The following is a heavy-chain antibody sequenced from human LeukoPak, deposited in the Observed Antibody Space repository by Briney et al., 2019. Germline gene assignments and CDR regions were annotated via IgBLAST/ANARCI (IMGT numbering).Heavy chain of an antibody. CDR3: ARAGFPPKISDFWSGLGPYYYYGMDV. Sequence: ASVKVSCKASGYTFTSYYMHWVRQAPGQGLEWMGIINPSGGSTSYTQKFQGRVTMTRDTSTSTVYMELSSLRSEDTAVYYCARAGFPPKISDFWSGLGPYYYYGMDVWGQGTTVTVSS. D-gene: IGHD3-3*01. J-gene: IGHJ6*02. CDR2: INPSGGST. V-gene: IGHV1-46*01. CDR1: GYTFTSYY.